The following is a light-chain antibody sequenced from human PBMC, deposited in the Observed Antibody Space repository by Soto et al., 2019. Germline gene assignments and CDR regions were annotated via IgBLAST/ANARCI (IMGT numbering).Light chain of an antibody. Sequence: EIVMTQSPATLSVSPGERATLSCRASQSVSSNLAWYQQKPGQAPRLLIYGASTRAPGIPARFSGSGSGTEFTLTISSLQSEDFAVYYCQQCSNWPLTFGGGTKVEIQ. CDR1: QSVSSN. V-gene: IGKV3-15*01. CDR3: QQCSNWPLT. CDR2: GAS. J-gene: IGKJ4*01.